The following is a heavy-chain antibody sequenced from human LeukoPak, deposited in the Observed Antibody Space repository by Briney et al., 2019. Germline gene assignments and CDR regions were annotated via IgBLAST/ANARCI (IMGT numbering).Heavy chain of an antibody. CDR3: ARGGAVRNGMDV. CDR1: GGSISSYY. Sequence: SETLSLTCTVSGGSISSYYWSWIRQPPGKGLEWIGYIYYSGSTNYNPSLKSRVTISVDTSRNQFSLKLSSVTAADTAVYYCARGGAVRNGMDVWGQGTTVTVSS. CDR2: IYYSGST. J-gene: IGHJ6*02. D-gene: IGHD3-16*01. V-gene: IGHV4-59*01.